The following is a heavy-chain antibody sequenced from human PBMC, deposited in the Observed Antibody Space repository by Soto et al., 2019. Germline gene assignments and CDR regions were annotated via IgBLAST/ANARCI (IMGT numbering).Heavy chain of an antibody. J-gene: IGHJ6*02. CDR3: ARDLWGYCGADCYPLDV. D-gene: IGHD2-21*02. CDR1: GGSISSYY. CDR2: IYYSGST. V-gene: IGHV4-59*01. Sequence: SETLSLTCTVSGGSISSYYWSWIRQPPGKGLEWIGYIYYSGSTIYNPSLKSRVTISVDTSKNQFSLKLNSVTAADTAVYYCARDLWGYCGADCYPLDVWGQGTTVTVSS.